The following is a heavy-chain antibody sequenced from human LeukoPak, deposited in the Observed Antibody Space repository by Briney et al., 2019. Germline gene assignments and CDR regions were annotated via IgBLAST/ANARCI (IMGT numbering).Heavy chain of an antibody. J-gene: IGHJ4*02. Sequence: PGGSLRLSCAASGSTFSSYAMSWVRQAPGKGLEWVSAISGSGGSTYYADSVKGRFTISRDNSKNTLYLQMNSLRAEDTAVYYCAKNTALVREIDYWGQGTLVTVSS. D-gene: IGHD5-18*01. CDR1: GSTFSSYA. CDR3: AKNTALVREIDY. CDR2: ISGSGGST. V-gene: IGHV3-23*01.